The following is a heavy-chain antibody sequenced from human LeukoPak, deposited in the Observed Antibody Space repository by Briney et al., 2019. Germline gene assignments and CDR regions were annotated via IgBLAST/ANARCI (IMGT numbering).Heavy chain of an antibody. CDR1: GVSINDYY. Sequence: PSETLSLTCGVFGVSINDYYWSWIRQSPGKGLEWIGEISHTEGTRYNPSLESRVTMSVGTSENQLSLKLIFVAAADTAVYYCARIRCGHSGSVCYNHWGLGTLVTVSS. J-gene: IGHJ1*01. CDR2: ISHTEGT. V-gene: IGHV4-34*01. D-gene: IGHD3-9*01. CDR3: ARIRCGHSGSVCYNH.